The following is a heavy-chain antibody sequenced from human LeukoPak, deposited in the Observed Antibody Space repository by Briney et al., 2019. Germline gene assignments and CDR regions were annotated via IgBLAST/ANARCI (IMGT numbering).Heavy chain of an antibody. J-gene: IGHJ4*02. Sequence: PSETLSLTCTVSGGSISSGSYYWGWIRQPPGKGLERIGSIYYSGSTYYNPSLKSQVTISVDTSKNQFSLQQSSVTAADTAVYYCARGSVDYYFDYWGQGTLVTVSS. CDR2: IYYSGST. V-gene: IGHV4-39*01. CDR3: ARGSVDYYFDY. CDR1: GGSISSGSYY. D-gene: IGHD3-9*01.